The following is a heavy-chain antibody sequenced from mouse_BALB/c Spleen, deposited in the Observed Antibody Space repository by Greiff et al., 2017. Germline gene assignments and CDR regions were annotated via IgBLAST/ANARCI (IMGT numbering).Heavy chain of an antibody. CDR1: GYTFTDYA. J-gene: IGHJ2*01. CDR2: ISTYYGDA. V-gene: IGHV1S137*01. Sequence: QVHVKQSGAELVRPGVSVKISCKGSGYTFTDYAMHWVKQSHAKSLEWIGVISTYYGDASYNQKFKGKATMTVDKSSSTAYMELARLTSEDSAIYYCAREDYDYDDGYFDYWGQGTTLTVSS. CDR3: AREDYDYDDGYFDY. D-gene: IGHD2-4*01.